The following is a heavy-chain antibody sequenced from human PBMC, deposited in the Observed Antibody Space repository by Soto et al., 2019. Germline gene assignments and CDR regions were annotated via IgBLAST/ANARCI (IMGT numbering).Heavy chain of an antibody. CDR2: IVVGSGNT. D-gene: IGHD3-16*02. CDR1: GFTFTSSA. J-gene: IGHJ4*02. V-gene: IGHV1-58*02. CDR3: AAASGSLYDYIWGSYRYPFDY. Sequence: SVKVSCKASGFTFTSSAMQWVRQARGQRLEWIGWIVVGSGNTNYAQKFQERVTITRDMSTSTAYMELSSLRSEDTAVYYCAAASGSLYDYIWGSYRYPFDYWGQGTLVTVSS.